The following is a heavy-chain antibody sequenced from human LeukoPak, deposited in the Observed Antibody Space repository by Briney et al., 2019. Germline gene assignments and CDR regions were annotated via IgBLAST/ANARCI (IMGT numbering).Heavy chain of an antibody. D-gene: IGHD3-3*01. Sequence: GGSLRLSCAASGFTFNTFWMSWVRRAPGKGLEWVANINQEGSEQYYVDSVKGRFTISRDNAKNTLSLQMHSLRVEDTAIYYCARDFLLFGVVVPNDFWGQGTMVAVSS. CDR1: GFTFNTFW. CDR3: ARDFLLFGVVVPNDF. CDR2: INQEGSEQ. V-gene: IGHV3-7*01. J-gene: IGHJ4*02.